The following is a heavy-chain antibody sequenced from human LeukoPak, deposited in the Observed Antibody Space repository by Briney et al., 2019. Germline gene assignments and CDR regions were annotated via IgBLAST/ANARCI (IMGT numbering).Heavy chain of an antibody. CDR1: GYTFTSYY. Sequence: ASVKVSCKASGYTFTSYYMHWVRQAPGQGLEWMGLINPSGSSTSYAQKFQGRLSLTRDMSTSTDYMELSSLRSEDTAVYYCARADWVFDYWGQGTLVTVSS. V-gene: IGHV1-46*01. CDR2: INPSGSST. J-gene: IGHJ4*02. CDR3: ARADWVFDY. D-gene: IGHD3-9*01.